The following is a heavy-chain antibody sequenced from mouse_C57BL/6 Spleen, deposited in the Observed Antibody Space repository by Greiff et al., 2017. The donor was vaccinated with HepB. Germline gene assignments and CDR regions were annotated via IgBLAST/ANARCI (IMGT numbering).Heavy chain of an antibody. Sequence: EVQLVESGGGLVKPGGSLKLSCAASGFTFSDYGMHWVRQAPEKGLEWVAYISSGSSTIYYADTVKGRFTISRDNAKNTLFLQMTSLMSEDTAMYYGARRYYGSGDYAMDYWGQGTSVTVSS. V-gene: IGHV5-17*01. CDR1: GFTFSDYG. CDR2: ISSGSSTI. J-gene: IGHJ4*01. D-gene: IGHD1-1*01. CDR3: ARRYYGSGDYAMDY.